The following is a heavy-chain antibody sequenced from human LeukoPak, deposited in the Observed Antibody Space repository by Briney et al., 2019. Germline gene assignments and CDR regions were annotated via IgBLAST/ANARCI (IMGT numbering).Heavy chain of an antibody. CDR2: IIPIFGTP. CDR3: ARGSGNSGENDY. J-gene: IGHJ4*02. CDR1: GYTFTSYA. V-gene: IGHV1-69*05. Sequence: SVKVSCKASGYTFTSYAMNWVRQAPGQGLEWMGLIIPIFGTPKYAQKFQGRVTITTDESTTTAYMELSSLRSEDTAVYYCARGSGNSGENDYWGQGTLVTVSS. D-gene: IGHD1-7*01.